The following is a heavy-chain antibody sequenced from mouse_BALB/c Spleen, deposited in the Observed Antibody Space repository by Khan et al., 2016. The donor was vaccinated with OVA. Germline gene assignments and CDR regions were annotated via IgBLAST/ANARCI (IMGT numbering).Heavy chain of an antibody. CDR3: ARQPYYHYYIMDY. Sequence: QVQLKESGPGLVAPSQSLSITCTISGFSLTNYGVHWVRQPPGKGLEWLVVIWSDGSATYNSALKSRLSISKDNSKNQVFLKMNSLQTDDTAMCYCARQPYYHYYIMDYWGQGTSVTVSS. CDR2: IWSDGSA. V-gene: IGHV2-6-1*01. CDR1: GFSLTNYG. J-gene: IGHJ4*01. D-gene: IGHD2-10*01.